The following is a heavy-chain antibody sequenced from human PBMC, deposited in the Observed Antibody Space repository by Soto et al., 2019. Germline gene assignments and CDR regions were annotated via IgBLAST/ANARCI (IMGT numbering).Heavy chain of an antibody. CDR1: GFTFDSYG. Sequence: QVQLVESGGGVVQPGRSLRLSCAASGFTFDSYGMHWVRQAPGKGLEWVAVISSDGNNKYYADSVKGRFTISRDNCKNTLYLQMSSLRADDTAVYYCAKDLLPNTVTTCGSWGQGTLVTVSS. D-gene: IGHD4-17*01. V-gene: IGHV3-30*18. CDR3: AKDLLPNTVTTCGS. CDR2: ISSDGNNK. J-gene: IGHJ5*02.